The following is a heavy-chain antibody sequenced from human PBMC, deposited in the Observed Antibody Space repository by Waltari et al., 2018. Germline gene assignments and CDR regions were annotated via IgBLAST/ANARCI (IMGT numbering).Heavy chain of an antibody. D-gene: IGHD1-20*01. CDR3: AKPFYNWDDPLDS. V-gene: IGHV3-23*01. Sequence: EVQLLESGGDFVQPGGSLRLSCAISGFSFGSDAINWVRQAPGTGLGGFAAISVREDTYYALSVNGRFTISRDTSRNTVYLHMNSLRAEDTAVYYCAKPFYNWDDPLDSWGQGTLVTVSS. CDR1: GFSFGSDA. CDR2: ISVREDT. J-gene: IGHJ4*02.